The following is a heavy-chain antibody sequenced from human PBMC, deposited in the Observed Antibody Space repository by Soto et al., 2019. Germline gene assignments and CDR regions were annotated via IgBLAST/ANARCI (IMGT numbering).Heavy chain of an antibody. V-gene: IGHV1-18*01. CDR2: ISGYNGNT. CDR1: GYTFTNYG. J-gene: IGHJ3*02. CDR3: ARDRVGYCSGGSCAADAFDI. D-gene: IGHD2-15*01. Sequence: GASVKVSCKASGYTFTNYGISWVRQAPGQGLEWMGWISGYNGNTNYAQKLQGRVTMTTDTSTSTVYMELRSLRSDDTAVYYCARDRVGYCSGGSCAADAFDIWGQGTMVTVS.